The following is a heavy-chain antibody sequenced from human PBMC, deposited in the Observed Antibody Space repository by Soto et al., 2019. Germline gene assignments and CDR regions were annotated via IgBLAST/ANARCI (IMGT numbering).Heavy chain of an antibody. J-gene: IGHJ4*02. CDR1: GFTFSDFY. D-gene: IGHD2-21*01. Sequence: QIKLVESGGGLVKPGGPLRLSCAASGFTFSDFYMTWVRQAPGKGLEWLSYISINSNHKEYGDSVKGRHTISRDNAKNSLYLQMNSLRADDTAVYYCVRGGGGGQFDSWGQGTLVTVSS. V-gene: IGHV3-11*06. CDR3: VRGGGGGQFDS. CDR2: ISINSNHK.